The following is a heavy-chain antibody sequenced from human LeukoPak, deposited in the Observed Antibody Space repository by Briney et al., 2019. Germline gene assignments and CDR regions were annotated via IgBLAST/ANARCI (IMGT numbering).Heavy chain of an antibody. CDR3: ARALTYSSSSVSAFDI. CDR1: GGSISDYY. Sequence: KPSETLSLTCTVSGGSISDYYWTWIRQPPGKELEWIGYIYYSGSTYDNPSLKSRVTISVDTSKNQFSLILSSVTAADTAVYYCARALTYSSSSVSAFDIWGQGTMVTVS. D-gene: IGHD6-13*01. CDR2: IYYSGST. V-gene: IGHV4-59*01. J-gene: IGHJ3*02.